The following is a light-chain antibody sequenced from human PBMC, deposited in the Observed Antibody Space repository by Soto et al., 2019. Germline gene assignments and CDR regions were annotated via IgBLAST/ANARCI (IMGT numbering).Light chain of an antibody. V-gene: IGKV3-11*01. CDR3: QQRSNWPS. J-gene: IGKJ4*01. CDR1: QSVSSY. Sequence: EIGVTQSPATLSLSPGERATLSCRASQSVSSYLAWYQQKPGQAPRLLIYDASNRATGIPARFSGSGSGTDFTLTICSLEPEYFAVYYCQQRSNWPSFGGGTKVQIK. CDR2: DAS.